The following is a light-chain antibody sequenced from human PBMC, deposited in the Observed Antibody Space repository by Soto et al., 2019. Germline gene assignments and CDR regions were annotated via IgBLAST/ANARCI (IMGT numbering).Light chain of an antibody. V-gene: IGLV2-14*01. CDR3: GSYTSSSTYV. CDR2: DVS. Sequence: QSVLTQPASVSGSPGQSITISCTGTSGDVGGYNYVSWYQQHPGKAPKLMIYDVSNRPSGVSNRFSGSKSGNTASLTISGLQAEDEADYYCGSYTSSSTYVFGTGTKLTVL. CDR1: SGDVGGYNY. J-gene: IGLJ1*01.